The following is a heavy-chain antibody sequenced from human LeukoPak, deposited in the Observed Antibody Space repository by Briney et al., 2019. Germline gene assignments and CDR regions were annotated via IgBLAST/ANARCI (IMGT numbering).Heavy chain of an antibody. D-gene: IGHD3-10*01. V-gene: IGHV4-61*02. CDR2: IYTSGST. J-gene: IGHJ5*02. Sequence: SETLTLTCAVSGGPISSGSYYWSWIRQPAGKGLVWIGSIYTSGSTNYNPSLKSRVIMSVDTAKNLFSLKLSSVTDADTAVHYCASRIRGYNWFDPWRQGTMVSVSS. CDR3: ASRIRGYNWFDP. CDR1: GGPISSGSYY.